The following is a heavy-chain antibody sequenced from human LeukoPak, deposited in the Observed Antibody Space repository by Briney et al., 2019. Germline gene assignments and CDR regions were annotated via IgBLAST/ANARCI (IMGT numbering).Heavy chain of an antibody. V-gene: IGHV3-30*03. CDR2: ISYDGTIK. D-gene: IGHD3-22*01. J-gene: IGHJ4*02. CDR1: GFTLISHG. Sequence: PGGSLRLSCAASGFTLISHGMHWVRQAPGKGLEWVALISYDGTIKYYADSVKGRFTISRDNSKNTLYLQMNSLRAEDTAVYYCARDGMYYYDSSGYYYYWGQGTLVTVSS. CDR3: ARDGMYYYDSSGYYYY.